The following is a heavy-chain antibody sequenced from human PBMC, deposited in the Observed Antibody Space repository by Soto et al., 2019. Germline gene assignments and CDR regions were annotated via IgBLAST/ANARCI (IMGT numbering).Heavy chain of an antibody. D-gene: IGHD3-9*01. CDR2: TSGSGGSR. Sequence: GSLRLSCAASGFTFNNYAMSWVRQAPGKGLEWVSTTSGSGGSRYYADSVKGRFTISRDNSRNTLYLQMNSLRAEDTAVYYCAKINYDILTGYSAGLDVWGQGTTVTVSS. CDR1: GFTFNNYA. J-gene: IGHJ6*02. V-gene: IGHV3-23*01. CDR3: AKINYDILTGYSAGLDV.